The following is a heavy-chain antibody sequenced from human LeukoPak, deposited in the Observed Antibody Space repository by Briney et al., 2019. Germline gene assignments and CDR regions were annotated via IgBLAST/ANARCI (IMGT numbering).Heavy chain of an antibody. V-gene: IGHV1-8*01. Sequence: ASVTVSCTASGYTFTSYDINWVRQATGQGLEWMGWMNPNSGNTGYAQKFQGRVTMTRNTSISTAYMELSSLRSEDTAVYYCARPYDSSGYYYSDAFDIWGQGTMVIVSS. CDR1: GYTFTSYD. CDR3: ARPYDSSGYYYSDAFDI. D-gene: IGHD3-22*01. CDR2: MNPNSGNT. J-gene: IGHJ3*02.